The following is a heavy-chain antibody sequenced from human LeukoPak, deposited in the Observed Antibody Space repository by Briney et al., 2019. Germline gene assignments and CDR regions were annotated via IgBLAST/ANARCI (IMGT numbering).Heavy chain of an antibody. CDR1: GYSFTSYW. CDR2: IYPGDSDT. Sequence: GESLKVSCKGSGYSFTSYWIGWVRQMPGKGLEWMGIIYPGDSDTRYSPSFQGQVTISADKSISTAYLQWSSLKASDTAMYYCARIHYDYVWGSYRYPYFDYWGRGTLVTVSS. J-gene: IGHJ4*02. D-gene: IGHD3-16*02. V-gene: IGHV5-51*01. CDR3: ARIHYDYVWGSYRYPYFDY.